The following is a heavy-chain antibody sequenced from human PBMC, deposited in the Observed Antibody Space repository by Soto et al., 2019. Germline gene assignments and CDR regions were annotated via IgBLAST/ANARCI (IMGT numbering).Heavy chain of an antibody. D-gene: IGHD2-15*01. J-gene: IGHJ6*02. CDR3: ARSVVAPYYYYGMDV. Sequence: GGSLRLSCAASGFTFSSYSMNWVRQAPGKGLEWVSSISSSSGYIYYADSVKGRFTISRDNAKNSLYLQMNSLRAEDTAVYYCARSVVAPYYYYGMDVWGQGTTVTVSS. CDR1: GFTFSSYS. CDR2: ISSSSGYI. V-gene: IGHV3-21*01.